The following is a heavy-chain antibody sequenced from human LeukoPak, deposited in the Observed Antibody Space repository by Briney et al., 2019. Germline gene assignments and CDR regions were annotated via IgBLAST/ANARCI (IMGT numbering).Heavy chain of an antibody. V-gene: IGHV1-8*02. CDR1: GGTFSSYA. D-gene: IGHD3-9*01. Sequence: ASVKVSCKASGGTFSSYAINWVRQATGQGLEWMGWMNPNSGNTGYAQKFQGRVTMTRNTSISTAYMELSSLRSEDTAVYYCARVDYDILTGYFGAEYFQHWGQGTLVTVSS. J-gene: IGHJ1*01. CDR2: MNPNSGNT. CDR3: ARVDYDILTGYFGAEYFQH.